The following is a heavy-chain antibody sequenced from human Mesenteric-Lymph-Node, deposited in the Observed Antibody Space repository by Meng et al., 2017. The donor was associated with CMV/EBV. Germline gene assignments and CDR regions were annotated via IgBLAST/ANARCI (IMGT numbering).Heavy chain of an antibody. CDR2: INHSGST. CDR1: GWSFSGYY. J-gene: IGHJ4*02. D-gene: IGHD6-13*01. CDR3: ARGQQLVRVYYFDY. V-gene: IGHV4-34*01. Sequence: CAVYGWSFSGYYWSWIRQPPGKGLEWIGEINHSGSTNYNPSLKSRVTISVDTSKNQFSLKLSSVTAADTAVYYCARGQQLVRVYYFDYWGQGTLVTVSS.